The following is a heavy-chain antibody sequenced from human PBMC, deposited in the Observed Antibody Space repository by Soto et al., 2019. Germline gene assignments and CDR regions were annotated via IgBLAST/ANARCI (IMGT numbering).Heavy chain of an antibody. CDR2: IYYSGST. CDR3: AREKREQWLDNWFDP. Sequence: SETLSLTCTVSGGSISSSSYYWGWIRQPPGKGLEWIGSIYYSGSTYYNPSLKSRVTISVDTSKNQFSLKLSSVTAADTAVYYCAREKREQWLDNWFDPWGQGTLVTVSS. D-gene: IGHD6-19*01. J-gene: IGHJ5*02. CDR1: GGSISSSSYY. V-gene: IGHV4-39*07.